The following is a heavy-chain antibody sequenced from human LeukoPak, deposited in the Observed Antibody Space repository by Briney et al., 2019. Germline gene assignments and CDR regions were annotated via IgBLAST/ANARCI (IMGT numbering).Heavy chain of an antibody. CDR2: TNPNSGGT. Sequence: ASVKVSCKASGYTFTGYYMHWVRQAPGQGLEWMGWTNPNSGGTNYAQKFQGRVTMTRDTSISTAYMELSRLRSDDTAVYYCARDGAYDSSGTTPVGYWGQGTLVTVSS. D-gene: IGHD3-22*01. J-gene: IGHJ4*02. CDR3: ARDGAYDSSGTTPVGY. V-gene: IGHV1-2*02. CDR1: GYTFTGYY.